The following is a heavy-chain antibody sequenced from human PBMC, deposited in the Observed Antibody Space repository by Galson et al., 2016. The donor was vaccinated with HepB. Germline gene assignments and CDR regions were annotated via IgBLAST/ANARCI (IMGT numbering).Heavy chain of an antibody. CDR1: GFIFSSYA. CDR3: ARDWDNIAVGQIDY. J-gene: IGHJ4*02. CDR2: TLYNGVEK. Sequence: SLRLSCAASGFIFSSYAMHWVRQAPGKGLEWVAGTLYNGVEKYYADSVKGRFIISRDNSKNTLSLQMTSLGAEDTGVYYCARDWDNIAVGQIDYWGQGTLVIVSS. V-gene: IGHV3-33*01. D-gene: IGHD2-15*01.